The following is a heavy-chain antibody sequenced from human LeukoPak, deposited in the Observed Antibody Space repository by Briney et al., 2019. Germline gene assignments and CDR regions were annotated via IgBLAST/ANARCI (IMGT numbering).Heavy chain of an antibody. V-gene: IGHV4-59*06. D-gene: IGHD5-12*01. CDR2: IYYSGST. CDR3: ARSDIVATIGPAVFDY. CDR1: GGSISSYY. J-gene: IGHJ4*02. Sequence: SETLSLTCTVSGGSISSYYWSWIRQHPGKGLEWIGYIYYSGSTYYNPSLKSRVTISVDTSKNQFSLKLSSVTAADTAVYYCARSDIVATIGPAVFDYWGQGTLVTVSS.